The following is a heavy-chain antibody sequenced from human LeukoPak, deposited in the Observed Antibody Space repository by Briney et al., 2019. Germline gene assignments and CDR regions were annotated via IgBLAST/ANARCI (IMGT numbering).Heavy chain of an antibody. Sequence: ASVKVSCKASGYTFTSYYMHWVRQAPGQGLDWMGWINPNSGGTYYAQKFQGRVTMTRDTSISTAYMELSRLRSDDTAVFYCARVAHNYDLLTGYYPYLDYFDFWGQGTLVTVSS. CDR1: GYTFTSYY. CDR3: ARVAHNYDLLTGYYPYLDYFDF. CDR2: INPNSGGT. D-gene: IGHD3-9*01. J-gene: IGHJ4*02. V-gene: IGHV1-2*02.